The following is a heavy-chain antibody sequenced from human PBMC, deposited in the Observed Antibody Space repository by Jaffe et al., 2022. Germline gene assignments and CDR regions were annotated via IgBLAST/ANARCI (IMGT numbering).Heavy chain of an antibody. CDR3: AREPYYDILTGPKSWADS. Sequence: QVQLQESGPGLVKPSETLSLTCTVSGGSISGYYWAWIRQPPGKGLEWIGYIYYSGSTNYNPSLKSRVTISVDTSKKQFSLKVNSVTAADTAVYYCAREPYYDILTGPKSWADSWGQGTLVTVSS. D-gene: IGHD3-9*01. V-gene: IGHV4-59*01. J-gene: IGHJ5*01. CDR2: IYYSGST. CDR1: GGSISGYY.